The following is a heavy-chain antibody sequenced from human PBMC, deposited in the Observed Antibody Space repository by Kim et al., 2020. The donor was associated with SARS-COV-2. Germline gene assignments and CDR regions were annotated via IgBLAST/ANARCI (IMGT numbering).Heavy chain of an antibody. CDR2: ISYDGSNK. V-gene: IGHV3-33*05. CDR3: ARDGYCSGGSCYGSVYFDY. Sequence: GGSLRLSCAASGFTFSSYGMHWVRQAPGKGLEWVAVISYDGSNKYYADSVKGRFTISRDNSKNTLYLQMNSLRAEDTAVYYCARDGYCSGGSCYGSVYFDYWGQGTLVTVSS. CDR1: GFTFSSYG. J-gene: IGHJ4*02. D-gene: IGHD2-15*01.